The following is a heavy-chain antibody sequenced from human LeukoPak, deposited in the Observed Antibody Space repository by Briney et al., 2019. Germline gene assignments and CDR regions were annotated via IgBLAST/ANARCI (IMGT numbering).Heavy chain of an antibody. J-gene: IGHJ4*02. V-gene: IGHV1-2*06. Sequence: ASVKVSCKACGYTFTGYYMHCVRQVPGQGLEWMGRINPNSGGTNYAQKLQGRVTMTTDTSTSTAYMELRSLRSDDTAVYYCASGYCSSTSCYYFDYWGQGTLVTVSS. CDR2: INPNSGGT. D-gene: IGHD2-2*01. CDR1: GYTFTGYY. CDR3: ASGYCSSTSCYYFDY.